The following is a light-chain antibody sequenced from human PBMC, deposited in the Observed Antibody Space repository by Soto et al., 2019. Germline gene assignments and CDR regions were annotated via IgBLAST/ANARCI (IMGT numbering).Light chain of an antibody. CDR2: DSS. CDR3: QQRSNGLT. Sequence: EIVLTQSPATLSLSPGERATLSARASQSVESYLAWYQQKPGKAPRLLIFDSSNRPTGIPARFSGSGSGTDFTLTISSLEPEDFAVYYCQQRSNGLTFGGGTKVAMK. CDR1: QSVESY. J-gene: IGKJ4*01. V-gene: IGKV3-11*01.